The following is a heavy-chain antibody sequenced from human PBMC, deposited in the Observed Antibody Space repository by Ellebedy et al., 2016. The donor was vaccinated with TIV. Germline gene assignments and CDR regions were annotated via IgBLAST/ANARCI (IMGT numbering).Heavy chain of an antibody. CDR2: IYSGGST. CDR3: AKDGRRRGYSGYGSWFDP. D-gene: IGHD5-12*01. J-gene: IGHJ5*02. V-gene: IGHV3-53*05. Sequence: GESLKISXAASGFTVSSNYMSWVRQAPGKGLEWVSVIYSGGSTYYADSVKGRFTISRDNSKNTLYLQMNSLRAEDTAVYYCAKDGRRRGYSGYGSWFDPWGQGTLVTVSS. CDR1: GFTVSSNY.